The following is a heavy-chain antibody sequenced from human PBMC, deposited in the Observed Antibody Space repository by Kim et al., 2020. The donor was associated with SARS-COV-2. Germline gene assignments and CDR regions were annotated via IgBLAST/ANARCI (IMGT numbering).Heavy chain of an antibody. CDR2: ISSSSSYI. CDR1: GFTFSSYS. Sequence: GGSLRLSCAASGFTFSSYSMNWVRQAPGKGLEWVSSISSSSSYIYYADSVKGRFTISRDNAKNSLYLQMNSLRAEDTAVYYCARYGEPGRSIAAPNFDYWGQGTLVTVSS. CDR3: ARYGEPGRSIAAPNFDY. D-gene: IGHD6-6*01. V-gene: IGHV3-21*01. J-gene: IGHJ4*02.